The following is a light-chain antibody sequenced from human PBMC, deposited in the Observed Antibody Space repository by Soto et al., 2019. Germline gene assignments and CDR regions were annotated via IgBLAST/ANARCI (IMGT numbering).Light chain of an antibody. Sequence: QSVLTQPPSVSGAPGQTVTISCTGSWSNIGSPYDVHWYQYRPPTAPKLLIYGNTNRPSGVPDRFSGSKSGTSASLAITGLQAEDEADYYCQSYHNRLKAVVFGGGTQLTVL. V-gene: IGLV1-40*01. CDR2: GNT. CDR3: QSYHNRLKAVV. J-gene: IGLJ2*01. CDR1: WSNIGSPYD.